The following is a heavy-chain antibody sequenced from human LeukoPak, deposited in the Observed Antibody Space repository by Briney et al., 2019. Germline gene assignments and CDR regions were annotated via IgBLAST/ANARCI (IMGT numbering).Heavy chain of an antibody. CDR1: GYTFTGYY. V-gene: IGHV1-2*02. D-gene: IGHD6-19*01. CDR2: INPKRGGT. J-gene: IGHJ4*02. Sequence: GASVKVSCKASGYTFTGYYMHWVRQAPGQGLEWVGWINPKRGGTNYAQKFQGRVTMTSDTSITTVYMELSRLRSGDTAVYYCARRVFSGWGYYFDYWGQGTLVTVSS. CDR3: ARRVFSGWGYYFDY.